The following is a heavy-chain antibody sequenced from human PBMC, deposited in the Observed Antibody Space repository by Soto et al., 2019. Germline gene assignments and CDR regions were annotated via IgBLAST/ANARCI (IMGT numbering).Heavy chain of an antibody. J-gene: IGHJ4*02. CDR2: IYYSGST. CDR1: GGSISSYY. CDR3: ARTTGHDYYFDY. V-gene: IGHV4-59*01. D-gene: IGHD3-9*01. Sequence: SETLSLTCTVSGGSISSYYWSWIRQPPGKGLEWIGYIYYSGSTNYNPSLKSRVTISVDTSKNQFSLKLSSVTAADTAVYYCARTTGHDYYFDYWGQGTLVTVSS.